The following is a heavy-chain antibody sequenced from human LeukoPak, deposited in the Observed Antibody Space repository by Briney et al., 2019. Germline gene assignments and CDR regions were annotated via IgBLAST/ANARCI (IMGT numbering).Heavy chain of an antibody. CDR1: GFTFSSYE. D-gene: IGHD3-10*01. J-gene: IGHJ4*02. Sequence: PGGSLRLSCAASGFTFSSYEMNWVRQAPGKGLEWVSYISSSGSTIYYADSVKGRFTISRDNAKNSLYLQMNSLRAEDTAVYYCAKDSVWFGEFPEYYFDYWGQGTLVTVSS. CDR2: ISSSGSTI. CDR3: AKDSVWFGEFPEYYFDY. V-gene: IGHV3-48*03.